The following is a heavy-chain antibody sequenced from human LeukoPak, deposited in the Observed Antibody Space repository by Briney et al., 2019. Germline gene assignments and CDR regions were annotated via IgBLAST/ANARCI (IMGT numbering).Heavy chain of an antibody. J-gene: IGHJ3*02. CDR2: IYYSGST. CDR1: GGSISSYY. Sequence: PSETLSLTCIVSGGSISSYYWSRIRQPPGKGLEWIGYIYYSGSTNYNPSLKSRVTISVDTSKNQFSLKLSSVTAADTAVYYCARGRGSGWYTPDAFDIWGQGTMVTVSS. V-gene: IGHV4-59*01. D-gene: IGHD6-19*01. CDR3: ARGRGSGWYTPDAFDI.